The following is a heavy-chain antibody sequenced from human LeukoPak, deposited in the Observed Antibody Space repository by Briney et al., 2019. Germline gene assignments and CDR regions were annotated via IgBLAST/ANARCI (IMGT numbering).Heavy chain of an antibody. CDR2: INSNGGST. CDR1: GFTFSSYA. V-gene: IGHV3-64D*09. D-gene: IGHD6-19*01. Sequence: GGPLRLSCTASGFTFSSYAMNWVRQAPGKGLEYVSGINSNGGSTYYAESAKGRFTISRDNSNNTLYLQMSSLRGEDTAVYYCVKVTSSSGGDQWGQGSLVTVSS. CDR3: VKVTSSSGGDQ. J-gene: IGHJ4*02.